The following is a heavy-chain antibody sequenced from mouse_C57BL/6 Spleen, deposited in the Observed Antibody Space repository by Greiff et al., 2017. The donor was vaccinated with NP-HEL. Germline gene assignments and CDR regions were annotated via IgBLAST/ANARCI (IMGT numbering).Heavy chain of an antibody. V-gene: IGHV1-61*01. J-gene: IGHJ3*01. Sequence: QVQLQQPGAELVRPGSSVKLSCKASGYTFTSYWMDWVKQRPGQGLEWIGNIYPSDSETHYNQKFKDKATLTVDKSSSTAYMQLSSLTSEDSAVYYWSRGWYDGYVFAYWGQGTLVTVSA. D-gene: IGHD2-3*01. CDR3: SRGWYDGYVFAY. CDR1: GYTFTSYW. CDR2: IYPSDSET.